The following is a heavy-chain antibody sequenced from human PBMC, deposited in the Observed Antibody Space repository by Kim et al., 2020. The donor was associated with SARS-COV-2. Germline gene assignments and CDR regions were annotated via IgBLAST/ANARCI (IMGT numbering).Heavy chain of an antibody. Sequence: SETLSLTCTVSGGSISSYYWSWIRQPPGKGLEWIGYIYYSGSTNYNPSLKSRVTISVDTSKNQFSLKLSSVTAADTAVYYCARRGYSGYDRGWYFDLWGR. D-gene: IGHD5-12*01. CDR2: IYYSGST. CDR1: GGSISSYY. CDR3: ARRGYSGYDRGWYFDL. V-gene: IGHV4-59*13. J-gene: IGHJ2*01.